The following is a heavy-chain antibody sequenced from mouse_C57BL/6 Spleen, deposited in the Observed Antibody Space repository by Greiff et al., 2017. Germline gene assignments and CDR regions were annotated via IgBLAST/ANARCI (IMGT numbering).Heavy chain of an antibody. V-gene: IGHV3-6*01. Sequence: EVQLQQSGPGLVKPSQSLSLTCSVTGYSITSGYYWNWIRQFPGNKLEWMGYISYDGSNNYNPSLKNRISITRDTSKNQFFLKLNSVTTEDTATYYCARGGFDYYGSSYEGYAMDYWGQGTSVTVSS. CDR2: ISYDGSN. CDR3: ARGGFDYYGSSYEGYAMDY. CDR1: GYSITSGYY. D-gene: IGHD1-1*01. J-gene: IGHJ4*01.